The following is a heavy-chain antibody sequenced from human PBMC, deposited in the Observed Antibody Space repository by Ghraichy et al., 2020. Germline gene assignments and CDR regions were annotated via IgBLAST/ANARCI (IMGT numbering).Heavy chain of an antibody. CDR1: GFTFSNYA. V-gene: IGHV3-30*04. CDR2: ISYDGRDK. CDR3: AREGNDAFDI. Sequence: GGSLRLSCAASGFTFSNYAMHWVRQAPGQGLEWVAFISYDGRDKFYADSVKGRFTISRDNSKNTLYLQMNGLRAEDTAVYYCAREGNDAFDIWGQGTMVTVSS. D-gene: IGHD3-10*01. J-gene: IGHJ3*02.